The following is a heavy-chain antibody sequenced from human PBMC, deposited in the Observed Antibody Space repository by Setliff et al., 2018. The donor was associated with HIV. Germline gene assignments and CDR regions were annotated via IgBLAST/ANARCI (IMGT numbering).Heavy chain of an antibody. D-gene: IGHD1-26*01. Sequence: ASVKVSCKASGYNFRTYALHWVRQAPGQRLEWLGWMNAASGKTKYSEEFQSRISFTRDTSAKTAYLELTKLTSEDMAIYYCVRVRVGGSLYFDFWGQGTPVTVSS. J-gene: IGHJ4*02. CDR2: MNAASGKT. V-gene: IGHV1-3*03. CDR3: VRVRVGGSLYFDF. CDR1: GYNFRTYA.